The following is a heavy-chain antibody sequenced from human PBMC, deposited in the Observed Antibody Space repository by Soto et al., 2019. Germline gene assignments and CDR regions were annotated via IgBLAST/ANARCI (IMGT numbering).Heavy chain of an antibody. J-gene: IGHJ4*02. CDR2: IWYDGSNK. Sequence: GESLKISCAASGFTFSSYGMHWVRQAPGKGLEWVAVIWYDGSNKYYADSVKGRFTISRDNSKNTLYLQMNSLRAEDTSVYYWARDEDSDSPSSGSCSGVDYWGQGTLVTVSS. V-gene: IGHV3-33*01. D-gene: IGHD1-26*01. CDR3: ARDEDSDSPSSGSCSGVDY. CDR1: GFTFSSYG.